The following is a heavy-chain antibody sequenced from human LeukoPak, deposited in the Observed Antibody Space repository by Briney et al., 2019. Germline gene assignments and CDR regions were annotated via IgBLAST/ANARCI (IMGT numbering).Heavy chain of an antibody. Sequence: GGSLRLSCAASGFTFDNYGMSWGRQVPGKGLEWVSSINANGGSTAYADSVRGRFTISRDNAKNSLYLQMNNLRAEDTALYYCVRHDFWSGFKGGDYWGQGTLVTVSS. V-gene: IGHV3-20*04. CDR2: INANGGST. J-gene: IGHJ4*02. CDR3: VRHDFWSGFKGGDY. CDR1: GFTFDNYG. D-gene: IGHD3-3*01.